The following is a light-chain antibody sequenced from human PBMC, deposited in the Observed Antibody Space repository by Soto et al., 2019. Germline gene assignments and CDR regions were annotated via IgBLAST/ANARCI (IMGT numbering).Light chain of an antibody. CDR3: QHYGTSPH. CDR1: QTVSSTY. CDR2: DST. V-gene: IGKV3-20*01. J-gene: IGKJ4*01. Sequence: EIGLTQSPGTLSLSPGERATLSCRASQTVSSTYLAWYQQKPGQPPRLLIYDSTSRATGIPDRFSGSGSGTDFTLTISRLEPEDFAVYYCQHYGTSPHFGGGTKVEIK.